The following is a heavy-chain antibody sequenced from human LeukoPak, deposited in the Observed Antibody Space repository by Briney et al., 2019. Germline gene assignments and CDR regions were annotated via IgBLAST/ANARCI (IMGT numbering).Heavy chain of an antibody. CDR1: GGSISSYY. CDR2: IYYSGST. J-gene: IGHJ3*02. V-gene: IGHV4-59*08. D-gene: IGHD6-13*01. Sequence: SETLSLTCTVSGGSISSYYWSWIRQPPGKRLEWIGYIYYSGSTNYNPSLKSRVTISVDTSKNQFSLKLASVTAADTAVYYCARHSGSSDGAFDIWGQGTMVTVSS. CDR3: ARHSGSSDGAFDI.